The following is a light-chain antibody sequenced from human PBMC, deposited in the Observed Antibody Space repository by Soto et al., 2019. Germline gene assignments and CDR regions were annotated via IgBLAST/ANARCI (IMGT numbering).Light chain of an antibody. J-gene: IGKJ1*01. CDR1: QSIGSW. V-gene: IGKV1-5*03. CDR3: QQYNTYSS. CDR2: KAS. Sequence: DIQMTQSPSTLSASVGDRVTITCRASQSIGSWLAWYQQKPGKAPKLLIYKASSLESGVPSRFSGSGSGTEFILTISSLQPDDFATYYCQQYNTYSSFGQGTKVEIK.